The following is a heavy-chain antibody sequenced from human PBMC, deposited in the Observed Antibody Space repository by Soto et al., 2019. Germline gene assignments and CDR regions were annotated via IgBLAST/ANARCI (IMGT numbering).Heavy chain of an antibody. J-gene: IGHJ4*02. CDR1: GFPFSGPA. Sequence: GGSLRLSCAASGFPFSGPAMHWVRQASGKGLEWVGRIRSKPNNYATEYAASVQGRFIISRDDSKNTAYLHMNNLKTEDTAVYYCISFCSSCFFDYWGQGTPVTVSS. V-gene: IGHV3-73*01. D-gene: IGHD6-13*01. CDR3: ISFCSSCFFDY. CDR2: IRSKPNNYAT.